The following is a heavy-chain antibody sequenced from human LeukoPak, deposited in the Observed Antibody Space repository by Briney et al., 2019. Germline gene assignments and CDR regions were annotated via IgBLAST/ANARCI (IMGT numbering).Heavy chain of an antibody. Sequence: GGSLRLSCAASGFTFSNYWMHWVRQAPGKGLVWVSAISGRDGKTYYADSVKGRFTISRDNSKNTLYLQMNSLRAEDTAVYYCARDRDYDILTGYKYAFDIWGQGTMVTVSS. CDR1: GFTFSNYW. J-gene: IGHJ3*02. V-gene: IGHV3-23*01. CDR3: ARDRDYDILTGYKYAFDI. CDR2: ISGRDGKT. D-gene: IGHD3-9*01.